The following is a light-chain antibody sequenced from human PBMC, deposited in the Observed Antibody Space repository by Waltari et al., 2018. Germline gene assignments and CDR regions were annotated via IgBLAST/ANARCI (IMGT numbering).Light chain of an antibody. Sequence: DIHMTQYPSSLSASVGDRVTITCRASQNIITYLNWYQHKPGRAPEVLIYGVSSLYSGVPSRFSGSGSGTDFTLTITSLQPEDFGIYYCQQSYSSPYTFGQGTKLEIK. J-gene: IGKJ2*01. V-gene: IGKV1-39*01. CDR3: QQSYSSPYT. CDR1: QNIITY. CDR2: GVS.